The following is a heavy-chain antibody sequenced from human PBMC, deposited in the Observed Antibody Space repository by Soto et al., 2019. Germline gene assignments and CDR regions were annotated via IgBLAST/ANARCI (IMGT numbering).Heavy chain of an antibody. Sequence: GGSLRLSCAASGFTFSSYGMHWVRQAPGKGLEWVAFIWHDGGNKLYAESVKGRFTISRDNSKNTLYLQMTSLSAEDTAMYYCARDGDVNTGFGKDYWGQGTLVTVSS. D-gene: IGHD3-16*01. CDR3: ARDGDVNTGFGKDY. CDR1: GFTFSSYG. J-gene: IGHJ4*02. V-gene: IGHV3-33*01. CDR2: IWHDGGNK.